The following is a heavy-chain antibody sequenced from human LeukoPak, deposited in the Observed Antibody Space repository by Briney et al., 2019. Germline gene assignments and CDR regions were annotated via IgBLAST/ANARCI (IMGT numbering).Heavy chain of an antibody. CDR3: ARGYGSGSYYKLIYYFDY. Sequence: SETLSLTCAVYGGSFSGYYWSWIRQPPGKGLEWIGEINHSGSTNYNPSLKSRVTISVDTSKNQFSLKLSSVTAADTAVYYCARGYGSGSYYKLIYYFDYWGQGTLVTVSS. D-gene: IGHD3-10*01. V-gene: IGHV4-34*01. CDR1: GGSFSGYY. CDR2: INHSGST. J-gene: IGHJ4*02.